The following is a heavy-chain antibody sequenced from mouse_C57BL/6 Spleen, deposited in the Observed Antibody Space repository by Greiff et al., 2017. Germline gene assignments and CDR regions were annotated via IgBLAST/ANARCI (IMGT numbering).Heavy chain of an antibody. CDR2: ISDGGSYT. V-gene: IGHV5-4*01. CDR1: GFTFSSYA. CDR3: ARDRGRNYAMNY. Sequence: DVHLVESGGGLVKPGGSLKLSCAASGFTFSSYAMSWVRQTPEKRLEWVATISDGGSYTYYPDNVKGRFTISRDNAKNNLYLQMSHLKSEDTAMYYCARDRGRNYAMNYWGQGTSGTVSS. J-gene: IGHJ4*01. D-gene: IGHD3-3*01.